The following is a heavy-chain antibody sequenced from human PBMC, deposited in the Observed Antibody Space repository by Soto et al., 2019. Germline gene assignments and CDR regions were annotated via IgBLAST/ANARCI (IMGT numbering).Heavy chain of an antibody. CDR3: ARGDIVATGYYYYYGMDV. V-gene: IGHV4-59*01. CDR2: IYYSGST. D-gene: IGHD5-12*01. CDR1: GGSISSYY. J-gene: IGHJ6*02. Sequence: TSETLSLTCTVSGGSISSYYWSWIRQPPGKGLEWIGYIYYSGSTNYNPSLKSRVTISVDTSKNQFSLKLSSVTAADTAVYYCARGDIVATGYYYYYGMDVWGQGTTVTVSS.